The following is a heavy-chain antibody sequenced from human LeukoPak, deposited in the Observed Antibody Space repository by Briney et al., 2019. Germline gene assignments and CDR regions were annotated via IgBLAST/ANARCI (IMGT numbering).Heavy chain of an antibody. CDR2: IYYSGST. J-gene: IGHJ5*02. D-gene: IGHD3-3*01. CDR1: GGSISSSSYY. V-gene: IGHV4-39*01. CDR3: ARSLFYDFWSGYWPGAWFDP. Sequence: SETLSLTCTVSGGSISSSSYYWGWIRQPPGKGLEWIGSIYYSGSTYYNPSLKSRVTISVDTSKNQFSLKLSSVTAADTAVYYCARSLFYDFWSGYWPGAWFDPWGQGTLVTVSS.